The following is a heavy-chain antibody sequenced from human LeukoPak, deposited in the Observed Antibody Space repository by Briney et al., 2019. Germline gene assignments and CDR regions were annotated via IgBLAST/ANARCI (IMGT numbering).Heavy chain of an antibody. CDR2: INTSGGTT. CDR1: GFTFSSYG. CDR3: AKGYNRHDR. Sequence: GGSLRLSCAASGFTFSSYGMTWVRQAPGKGLEWVSTINTSGGTTYYTDSVKGRFTGSRDNSKNTLYLQMNSLRAEDTAVYYCAKGYNRHDRWGQGTLVTVSS. V-gene: IGHV3-23*01. J-gene: IGHJ5*02.